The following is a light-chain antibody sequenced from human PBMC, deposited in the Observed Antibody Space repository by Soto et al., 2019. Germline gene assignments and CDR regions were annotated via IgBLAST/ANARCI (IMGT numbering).Light chain of an antibody. J-gene: IGKJ1*01. CDR1: QTISSW. Sequence: DIQMTQSPSTLSGSVGDRVTITCRASQTISSWLAWYQQKPGKAPKLLIYKASTLKSGVPSRFSGSGSGTEFTLTISSLQPDDFATYYCQHYNSDSEAFGQGTKLDIK. CDR3: QHYNSDSEA. CDR2: KAS. V-gene: IGKV1-5*03.